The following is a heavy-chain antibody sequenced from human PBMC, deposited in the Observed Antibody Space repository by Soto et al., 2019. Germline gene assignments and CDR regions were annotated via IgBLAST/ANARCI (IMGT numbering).Heavy chain of an antibody. CDR1: GYRFTSYW. Sequence: GESLKISCRTSGYRFTSYWIAWVRQMPGKGLEWMGIIFPSGSDTRYSPSFQGQVTISADRSTSTVFLQWASLKASDTAVYFWARKDKSGYFNWFDPWGQGTLVTVSS. V-gene: IGHV5-51*01. D-gene: IGHD3-22*01. CDR2: IFPSGSDT. J-gene: IGHJ5*02. CDR3: ARKDKSGYFNWFDP.